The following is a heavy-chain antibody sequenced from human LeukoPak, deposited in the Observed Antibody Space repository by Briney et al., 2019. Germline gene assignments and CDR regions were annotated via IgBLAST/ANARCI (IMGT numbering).Heavy chain of an antibody. CDR3: AREYTGIAEYYFDY. CDR1: GGSISSYY. J-gene: IGHJ4*02. V-gene: IGHV4-4*07. Sequence: SETLSLTCTVSGGSISSYYWSWIRQPAGKGLEWIGRIYTSGSTNYNPSLKSRVTMSVDTSKNQFSLKLSSVTAADTAVYYCAREYTGIAEYYFDYWGQGTLVTASS. CDR2: IYTSGST. D-gene: IGHD6-13*01.